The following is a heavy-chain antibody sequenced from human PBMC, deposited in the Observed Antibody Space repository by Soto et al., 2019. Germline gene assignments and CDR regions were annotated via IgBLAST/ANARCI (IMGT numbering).Heavy chain of an antibody. J-gene: IGHJ4*02. CDR3: ARFDTPGYCSSTSCPSGEYFDY. Sequence: GESLKISCKGSGYSFTSYWIGWVRQMPGKGLEWMGIIYPGDSDTRYSPSFQGQVTISADKSISTAYLQWSSLKASDTAMYYCARFDTPGYCSSTSCPSGEYFDYWGQGTLVTVSS. V-gene: IGHV5-51*01. CDR1: GYSFTSYW. CDR2: IYPGDSDT. D-gene: IGHD2-2*01.